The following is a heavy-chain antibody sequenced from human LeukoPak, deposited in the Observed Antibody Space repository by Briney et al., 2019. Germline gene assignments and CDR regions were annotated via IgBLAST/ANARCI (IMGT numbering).Heavy chain of an antibody. Sequence: SETLSLTCAVYGGSFSGYYWSWIRQPPGKGLEWIGESDDSGSTIYNPSLKSRVTISMDTSKNQFSLKLSSVTAADTAVYHCARHYCSCCRCYWHFDPWGRCTLVTCS. CDR2: SDDSGST. J-gene: IGHJ2*01. CDR3: ARHYCSCCRCYWHFDP. CDR1: GGSFSGYY. D-gene: IGHD2-15*01. V-gene: IGHV4-34*01.